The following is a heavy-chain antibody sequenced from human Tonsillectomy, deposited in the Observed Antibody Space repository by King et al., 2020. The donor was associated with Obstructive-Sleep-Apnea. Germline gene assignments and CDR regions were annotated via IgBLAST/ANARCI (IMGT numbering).Heavy chain of an antibody. Sequence: VQLVESGGGLVQPGGSLRLSCAASVFTFSSYAISWVRQAPGRGLEWVVVISESGAGTFYPDSVNGRLTLSRDKSKNTVYLQMDSLSAEDTAVYYCAKMGQQLVLDWFDPWGQGTLVTVSS. CDR1: VFTFSSYA. J-gene: IGHJ5*02. CDR3: AKMGQQLVLDWFDP. D-gene: IGHD6-13*01. V-gene: IGHV3-23*04. CDR2: ISESGAGT.